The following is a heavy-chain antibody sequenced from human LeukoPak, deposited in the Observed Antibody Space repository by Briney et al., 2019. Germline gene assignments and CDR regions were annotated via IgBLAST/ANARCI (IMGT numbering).Heavy chain of an antibody. CDR1: GGSISSGGYY. CDR2: IYYSGST. J-gene: IGHJ4*02. V-gene: IGHV4-31*03. CDR3: ARKGIVATIYDY. Sequence: SETLSLTCTVSGGSISSGGYYWSWIRQHPGKGLEWIGYIYYSGSTYYNPSLKSRVTISVDTSKNQFSLKLSSVTAADTAVYYCARKGIVATIYDYWGQGTLVTVPS. D-gene: IGHD5-12*01.